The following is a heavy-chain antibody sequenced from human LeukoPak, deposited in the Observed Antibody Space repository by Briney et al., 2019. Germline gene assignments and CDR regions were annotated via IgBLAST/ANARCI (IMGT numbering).Heavy chain of an antibody. Sequence: PGGSLRLSCAASGFTFSSYSMNWARQAPGKGLEWISYISSGSRTIYYGDSVEGRFAVSRDNAKNSLYLQMRSLRAEDTAVYYCARESITGHRDFDYWGQGTLVTVSS. CDR1: GFTFSSYS. D-gene: IGHD1-20*01. V-gene: IGHV3-48*01. CDR2: ISSGSRTI. J-gene: IGHJ4*02. CDR3: ARESITGHRDFDY.